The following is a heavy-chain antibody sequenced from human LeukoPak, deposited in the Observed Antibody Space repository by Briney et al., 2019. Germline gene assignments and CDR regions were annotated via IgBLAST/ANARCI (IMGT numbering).Heavy chain of an antibody. CDR1: GGSFSGYY. J-gene: IGHJ4*02. D-gene: IGHD2-2*01. Sequence: SETLSLTCAVYGGSFSGYYWSWIRQPPGKGLEGMGEINHSGSTNYNPSLKSRVTISVDTSKNQFSLKLSSVTAADTAVYYCASGYQLPMWGYWGQGTLVTVSS. CDR3: ASGYQLPMWGY. CDR2: INHSGST. V-gene: IGHV4-34*01.